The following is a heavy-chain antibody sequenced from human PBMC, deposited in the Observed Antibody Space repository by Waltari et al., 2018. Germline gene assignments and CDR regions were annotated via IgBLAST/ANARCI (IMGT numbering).Heavy chain of an antibody. J-gene: IGHJ3*02. CDR2: INHSGST. V-gene: IGHV4-34*01. Sequence: VQLLESGGGLVQPGGSLRLSCAASGFTFSSYAMSWVRQAPGKGLEWIGEINHSGSTNYNPALKSRVTISVDTSKNQFSLKLSSVTAADTAVYYCARAWISLILGATSAFDIWGQGTMVTVS. D-gene: IGHD1-26*01. CDR1: GFTFSSYA. CDR3: ARAWISLILGATSAFDI.